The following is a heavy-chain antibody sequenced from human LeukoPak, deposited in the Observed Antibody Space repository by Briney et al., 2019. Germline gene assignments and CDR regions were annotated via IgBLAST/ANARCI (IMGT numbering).Heavy chain of an antibody. CDR3: ARGPAAPSNY. CDR1: GFPFSSHW. Sequence: PGGSLRLSCAASGFPFSSHWLSWIRQAPGKGLEWVSYISSSGSTIYYADSVKGRFTISRDNAKNPLYLQMNSLRAEDTAVYYCARGPAAPSNYWGQGTLVTDSS. D-gene: IGHD2-2*01. CDR2: ISSSGSTI. V-gene: IGHV3-11*04. J-gene: IGHJ4*02.